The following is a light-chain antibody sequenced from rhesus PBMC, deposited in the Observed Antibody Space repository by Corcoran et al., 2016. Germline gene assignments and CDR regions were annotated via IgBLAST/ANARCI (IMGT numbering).Light chain of an antibody. V-gene: IGKV1-37*01. CDR2: YTS. CDR3: QRYNSDPFT. Sequence: DIQMTQSPSFLSASVGDRVTVSCRASQDISSYLACYQQKPGKAPKPQFYYTSNLESGVPSRFSGSGSGTEFTLTISSLQPEDFAVYYCQRYNSDPFTFGPGTKLDIK. CDR1: QDISSY. J-gene: IGKJ3*01.